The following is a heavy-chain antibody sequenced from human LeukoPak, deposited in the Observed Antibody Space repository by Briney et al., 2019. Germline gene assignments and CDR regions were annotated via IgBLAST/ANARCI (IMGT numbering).Heavy chain of an antibody. V-gene: IGHV3-9*01. Sequence: PGRSLRLSCAASGFTFDDYAMHWVRQAPGKGLEWVSGISWNSGSIGYADSVKGRFTISRDNAKNSLYLQMNSLRAEDTALYYCAKGSSCYDRSRRFDPWGQGTLVTVSS. CDR3: AKGSSCYDRSRRFDP. J-gene: IGHJ5*02. D-gene: IGHD3-22*01. CDR1: GFTFDDYA. CDR2: ISWNSGSI.